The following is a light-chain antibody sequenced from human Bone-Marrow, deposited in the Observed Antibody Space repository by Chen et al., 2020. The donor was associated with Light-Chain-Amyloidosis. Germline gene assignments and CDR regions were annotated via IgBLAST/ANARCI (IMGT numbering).Light chain of an antibody. J-gene: IGLJ1*01. Sequence: QSALPQPASVSGSPGKSITIPCTGTSSDVGGDNHVSWYQQHPDKAPKLMIYEVTNRPSWVPDRFSGSRSDNTASLTISGLQTEDEADYFCSSYTITNTLVFGSGTRVTVL. CDR2: EVT. CDR3: SSYTITNTLV. CDR1: SSDVGGDNH. V-gene: IGLV2-14*01.